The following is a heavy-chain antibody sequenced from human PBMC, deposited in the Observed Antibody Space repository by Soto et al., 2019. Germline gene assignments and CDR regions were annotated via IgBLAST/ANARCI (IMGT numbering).Heavy chain of an antibody. V-gene: IGHV4-59*01. CDR1: GGSISSYY. CDR2: IYYSGST. J-gene: IGHJ4*02. Sequence: SETLSLTCTVSGGSISSYYWSWIRQPPGKGLEWIGYIYYSGSTNYNPSLKSRVTISVDTSKNQFSLKLSSVTAADTAVYYCARGRYNPRRITAQIDYWGQGTLVIVSS. D-gene: IGHD1-1*01. CDR3: ARGRYNPRRITAQIDY.